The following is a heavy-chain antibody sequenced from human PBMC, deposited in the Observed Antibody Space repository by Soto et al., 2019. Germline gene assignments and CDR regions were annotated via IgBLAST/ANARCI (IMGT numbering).Heavy chain of an antibody. D-gene: IGHD3-22*01. CDR2: ISAYNGNT. Sequence: SVKVSCKASGYTFTNYGISWVRQAPGQGLEWMGWISAYNGNTNYAQKFQGRVTMTTDTSTSTAYMELRSLRSDDTAVYYCAREYYYDSSGYSPLNYWGQGTLVTVSS. V-gene: IGHV1-18*04. CDR1: GYTFTNYG. J-gene: IGHJ4*02. CDR3: AREYYYDSSGYSPLNY.